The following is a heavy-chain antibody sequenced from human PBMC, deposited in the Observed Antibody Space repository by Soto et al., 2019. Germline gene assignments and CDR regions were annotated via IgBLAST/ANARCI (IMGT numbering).Heavy chain of an antibody. D-gene: IGHD3-9*01. V-gene: IGHV2-5*02. J-gene: IGHJ5*02. CDR2: IYWDDEK. Sequence: QITLKESGPTLVKPTQTLTLTCTFSGSSLSTPGVAVGWIRQAPGKAPEWLALIYWDDEKLYSPSLKSKLTSTKDTSKKQVVLTMSNMGPMDTATYYCARRLHTYDILTGSYIWDHYCGTWGRGKLVTVS. CDR3: ARRLHTYDILTGSYIWDHYCGT. CDR1: GSSLSTPGVA.